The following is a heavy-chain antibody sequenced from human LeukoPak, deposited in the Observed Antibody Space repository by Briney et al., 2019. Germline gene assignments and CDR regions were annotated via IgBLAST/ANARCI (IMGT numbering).Heavy chain of an antibody. CDR3: ARGSETSAEYFRH. CDR1: GFTFSTYG. V-gene: IGHV3-30*03. J-gene: IGHJ1*01. D-gene: IGHD6-6*01. CDR2: ILYDGSDK. Sequence: GGSLRLSCAASGFTFSTYGMHWVRQAPGKGLEWVAAILYDGSDKYYADSVKGRFTISRDNSKNTLYLQIDSLRVEDTAVYYCARGSETSAEYFRHWGQGTLVTVSS.